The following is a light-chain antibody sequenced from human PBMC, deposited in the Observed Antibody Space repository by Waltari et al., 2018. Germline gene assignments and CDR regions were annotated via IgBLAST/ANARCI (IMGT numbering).Light chain of an antibody. J-gene: IGKJ1*01. CDR3: QQYGDSRT. Sequence: EIVLTQSPGTLSLSQGERATLSCRASQSISTSYLAWFQQKPGQAPRLLIYGASTRVIGIPDRFGGSGSGTDFTLTISRLEPEDFAVYYCQQYGDSRTFGQGTKVE. V-gene: IGKV3-20*01. CDR1: QSISTSY. CDR2: GAS.